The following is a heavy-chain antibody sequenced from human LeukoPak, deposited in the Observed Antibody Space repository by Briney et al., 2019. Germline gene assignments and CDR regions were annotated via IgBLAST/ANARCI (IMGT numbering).Heavy chain of an antibody. D-gene: IGHD3-10*01. J-gene: IGHJ4*02. CDR3: ARETSSSPTLYYDSGSYSY. CDR2: MNPNSGNT. CDR1: GYTFTSYD. Sequence: ASVKVSCKASGYTFTSYDINWVRQATGQGLEWMGWMNPNSGNTGYAQKFQGRVTMTRNTSISTAYMELSSLRSEDTAVYYCARETSSSPTLYYDSGSYSYWGQGTLVTVSS. V-gene: IGHV1-8*01.